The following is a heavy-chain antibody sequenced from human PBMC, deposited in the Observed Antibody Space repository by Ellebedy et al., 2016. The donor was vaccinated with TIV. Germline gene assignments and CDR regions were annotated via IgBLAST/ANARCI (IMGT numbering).Heavy chain of an antibody. CDR3: ARDVGYCSGGSCYYYGMDV. V-gene: IGHV3-11*01. CDR2: ISSSGSTI. J-gene: IGHJ6*02. D-gene: IGHD2-15*01. CDR1: GFTFSDYY. Sequence: GESLKISCAASGFTFSDYYMSWIRQAPGKGLEWVSYISSSGSTIYYADSVKGRFTISRDNAKNSLYLQMNSLRAEDTAVYYCARDVGYCSGGSCYYYGMDVWGQGTTVTVSS.